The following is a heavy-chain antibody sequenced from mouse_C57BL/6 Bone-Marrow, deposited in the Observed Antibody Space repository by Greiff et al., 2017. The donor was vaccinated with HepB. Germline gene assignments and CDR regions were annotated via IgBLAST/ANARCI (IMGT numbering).Heavy chain of an antibody. CDR2: INPNNGGT. Sequence: EVQLQQSGPELVKPGASVKMSCKASGYTFTDYNMHWVKQSHGKSLEWIGYINPNNGGTSYNQKFKGKATLTVNKSSSTAYMGLRSLTSAASAVYYCARRGIYYDYDWFAYWGQGTLVTVSA. D-gene: IGHD2-4*01. V-gene: IGHV1-22*01. CDR1: GYTFTDYN. J-gene: IGHJ3*01. CDR3: ARRGIYYDYDWFAY.